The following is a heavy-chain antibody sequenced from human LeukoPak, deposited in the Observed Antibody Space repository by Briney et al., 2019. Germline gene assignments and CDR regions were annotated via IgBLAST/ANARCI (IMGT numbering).Heavy chain of an antibody. CDR3: ARGLHPSYYYYYMDV. CDR1: GFTFNNYI. Sequence: GGSLRLSCAASGFTFNNYIMNWVRQAPGKGLEWVSRINSDGSSTSYADSVKGRFTISRDNAKNTLYLQMNSLRAEDTAVYYCARGLHPSYYYYYMDVWGKGTTVTVSS. V-gene: IGHV3-74*01. CDR2: INSDGSST. J-gene: IGHJ6*03. D-gene: IGHD4-11*01.